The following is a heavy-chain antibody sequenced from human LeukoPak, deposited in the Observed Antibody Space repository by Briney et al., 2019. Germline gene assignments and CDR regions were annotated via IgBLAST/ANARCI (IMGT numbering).Heavy chain of an antibody. CDR1: GFTFSSYD. CDR2: IVTPGDT. Sequence: PGGSLRLSCAASGFTFSSYDMHWFGHLTGKVREGASAIVTPGDTYYPGSVKGRFTISRENAKNSLYLQMNSLRAGDTAVYYCARGTDPSYCSGGSCYSSAFDIWGQGTVVTVSS. D-gene: IGHD2-15*01. V-gene: IGHV3-13*01. CDR3: ARGTDPSYCSGGSCYSSAFDI. J-gene: IGHJ3*02.